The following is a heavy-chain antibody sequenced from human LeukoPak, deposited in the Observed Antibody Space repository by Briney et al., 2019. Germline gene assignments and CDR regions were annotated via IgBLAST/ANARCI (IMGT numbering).Heavy chain of an antibody. V-gene: IGHV5-51*01. CDR1: GYGFASYW. D-gene: IGHD6-19*01. CDR2: IYPADSDT. Sequence: GESLKISCKGSGYGFASYWIGWVRQTPGKGLEWMGIIYPADSDTRYSPSFQGQVTISADKSISTAYLQWSSLKASDTAMYYCTGGSGWYGGKFDYWGQGTLVTVSS. CDR3: TGGSGWYGGKFDY. J-gene: IGHJ4*02.